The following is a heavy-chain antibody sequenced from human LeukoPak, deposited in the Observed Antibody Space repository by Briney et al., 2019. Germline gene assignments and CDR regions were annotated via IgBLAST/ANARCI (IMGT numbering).Heavy chain of an antibody. CDR3: ARAFYGDLDY. J-gene: IGHJ4*02. CDR2: ISSGGSTV. V-gene: IGHV3-48*03. Sequence: GGSLRLSCAASGFTFSSYEINWVRQAPGKGLEWVSYISSGGSTVYYADSVKGRFTISRDNAKNSLYLQMSSQRAEDTAVYYCARAFYGDLDYWGQGTLVTVSS. CDR1: GFTFSSYE. D-gene: IGHD4-17*01.